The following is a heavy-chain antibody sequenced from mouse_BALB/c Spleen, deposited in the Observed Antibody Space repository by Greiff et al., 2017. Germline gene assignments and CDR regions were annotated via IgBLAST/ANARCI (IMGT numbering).Heavy chain of an antibody. Sequence: QVQLKESGPGLVAPSQSLSITCTASGFSLTSYGVSWVRQPPGKGLEWLGVIWGDGCTNYHSALISRLSISKDNSKSQVFLKLNSLHTDDTAAYDCAERGYDYAMDYWGQGTSVTVSS. CDR2: IWGDGCT. J-gene: IGHJ4*01. CDR1: GFSLTSYG. V-gene: IGHV2-3*01. D-gene: IGHD2-2*01. CDR3: AERGYDYAMDY.